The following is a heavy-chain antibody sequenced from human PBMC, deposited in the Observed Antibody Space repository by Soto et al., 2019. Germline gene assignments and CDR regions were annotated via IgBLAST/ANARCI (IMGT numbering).Heavy chain of an antibody. J-gene: IGHJ6*02. Sequence: GEALKISCEDSGHSFTSCLIGWMRQMPGKGLEWMGIIYPGDSDTKYSPSLQGQVTISADTSISTAYLQWTSLKASDTAMYYCARSRRGAYSSGWYSPSGYYNYGIDVWGQGTKVTVSS. CDR2: IYPGDSDT. D-gene: IGHD6-19*01. CDR3: ARSRRGAYSSGWYSPSGYYNYGIDV. V-gene: IGHV5-51*01. CDR1: GHSFTSCL.